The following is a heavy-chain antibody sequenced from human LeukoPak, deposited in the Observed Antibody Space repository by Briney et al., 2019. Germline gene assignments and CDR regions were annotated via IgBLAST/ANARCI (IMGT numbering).Heavy chain of an antibody. D-gene: IGHD2-15*01. CDR2: IYYSGST. V-gene: IGHV4-59*01. J-gene: IGHJ3*02. CDR1: GGSISSYY. Sequence: SETLSLTCTVSGGSISSYYWSWIRQPPGKGLEWIGYIYYSGSTNYNPSLKSRVTISVDTSKNQFSLKLSSVTAADTAAYYCAREIQDISGTFDIWGQGTMVTVSS. CDR3: AREIQDISGTFDI.